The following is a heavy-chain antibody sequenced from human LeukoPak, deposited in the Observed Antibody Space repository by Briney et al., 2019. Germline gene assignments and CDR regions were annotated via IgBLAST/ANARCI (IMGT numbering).Heavy chain of an antibody. V-gene: IGHV1-24*01. Sequence: ASVKVSCKVSGYTLTELSMHWVRQAPGKGLEWMRGFDPEDGETIYARKFQGRVTMTEDTSTDTAYMELSSLRSEDTAVYYCATAAAGSFWFDPWGQGTLVTVSS. CDR3: ATAAAGSFWFDP. J-gene: IGHJ5*02. D-gene: IGHD6-13*01. CDR1: GYTLTELS. CDR2: FDPEDGET.